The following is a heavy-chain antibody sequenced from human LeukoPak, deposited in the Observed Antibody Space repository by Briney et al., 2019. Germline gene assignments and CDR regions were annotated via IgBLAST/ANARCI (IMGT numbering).Heavy chain of an antibody. Sequence: ASVNVSCKASGYTFTSYGISWVRQAPGQGLEWMGWISAYNGNTNYAQKLQGRVTMTTDTSTSTAYMELRSLRSDDTAVYYCARDLRIAVAGRYYYYGMDVWGQGTTVTVSS. D-gene: IGHD6-19*01. CDR1: GYTFTSYG. CDR3: ARDLRIAVAGRYYYYGMDV. CDR2: ISAYNGNT. V-gene: IGHV1-18*01. J-gene: IGHJ6*02.